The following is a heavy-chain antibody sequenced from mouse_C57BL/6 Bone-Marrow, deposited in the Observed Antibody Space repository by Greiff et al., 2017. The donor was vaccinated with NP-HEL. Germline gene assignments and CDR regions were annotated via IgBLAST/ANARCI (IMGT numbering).Heavy chain of an antibody. D-gene: IGHD2-2*01. CDR3: ARSLLWLPRYFDY. V-gene: IGHV1-80*01. Sequence: QVHVKQSGAELVKPGASVKISCKASGYAFSSYWMNWVKQRPGKGLEWIGQIYPGDGDTNYNGKFKGKATLTADKSSSTAYMQLSSLTSEDSAVYFCARSLLWLPRYFDYWGQGTALTVSS. CDR2: IYPGDGDT. CDR1: GYAFSSYW. J-gene: IGHJ2*01.